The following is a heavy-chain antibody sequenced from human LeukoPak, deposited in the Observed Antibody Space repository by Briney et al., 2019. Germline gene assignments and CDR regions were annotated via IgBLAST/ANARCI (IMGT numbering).Heavy chain of an antibody. V-gene: IGHV3-30*02. J-gene: IGHJ4*02. CDR3: ANLMVRGV. Sequence: GGSLRPSCAASGFTFSSYGMQWLRQAPGKGLEWVAFIRYDGSNKYYADSVKGRITISRDNSKNTLYLQMNSLRAEDTAVYYCANLMVRGVWGQGTLVTVSS. D-gene: IGHD3-10*01. CDR1: GFTFSSYG. CDR2: IRYDGSNK.